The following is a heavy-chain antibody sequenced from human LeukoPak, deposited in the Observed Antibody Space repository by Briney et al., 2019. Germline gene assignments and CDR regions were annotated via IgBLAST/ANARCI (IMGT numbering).Heavy chain of an antibody. J-gene: IGHJ4*02. Sequence: ASVKVSCKASGYSFTDYYMHWVRQAPGQGLEWMGRINPKSGATNYAQKFRDRVTMSRDTSISTAYMDLSGLRSDDTAVYYCARDYYYDSSGYHCFPDYWGQGTLVTVSS. V-gene: IGHV1-2*06. CDR2: INPKSGAT. D-gene: IGHD3-22*01. CDR3: ARDYYYDSSGYHCFPDY. CDR1: GYSFTDYY.